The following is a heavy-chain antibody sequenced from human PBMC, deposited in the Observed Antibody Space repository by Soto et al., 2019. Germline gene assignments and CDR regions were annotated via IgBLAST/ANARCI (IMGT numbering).Heavy chain of an antibody. Sequence: EVQLVESGGGLVKPGGSLRLSCAASGFTFSSYSMNWVRQAPGKGLEWVSSITSSSSYIYYADSVKGRFTISRDNAKNSLYLQMNSLRAEDTAVYYCASEQWAGGMDVWGQGTTVTFSS. CDR1: GFTFSSYS. CDR3: ASEQWAGGMDV. V-gene: IGHV3-21*01. J-gene: IGHJ6*02. D-gene: IGHD6-19*01. CDR2: ITSSSSYI.